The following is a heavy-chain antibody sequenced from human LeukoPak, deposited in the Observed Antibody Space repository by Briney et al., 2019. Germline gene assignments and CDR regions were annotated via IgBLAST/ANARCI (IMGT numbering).Heavy chain of an antibody. CDR2: IYYSGST. CDR3: ARASADYDFWSGYYYEYYFDY. CDR1: GDSISSNSYN. V-gene: IGHV4-39*07. D-gene: IGHD3-3*01. J-gene: IGHJ4*02. Sequence: SETLSLTCTVSGDSISSNSYNWGWIRQPPGKGLEWIGNIYYSGSTYYNPSLKSRVTISVDTSKNQFSLKLSSVTAADTAVYYCARASADYDFWSGYYYEYYFDYWGQGTLVTVSS.